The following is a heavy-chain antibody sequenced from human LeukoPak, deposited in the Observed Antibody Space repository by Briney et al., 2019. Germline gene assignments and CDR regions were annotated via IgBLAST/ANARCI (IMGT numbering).Heavy chain of an antibody. CDR1: GFIFSSYA. CDR3: ARLGYCDSTSCQDVDV. CDR2: ISGSGYDT. Sequence: GGSLRLSCAASGFIFSSYAMSWVRQAPGDGLEWVSGISGSGYDTYYADYVKCRVTISRDNSKNTLYLQMNRLRAEDTAVYYCARLGYCDSTSCQDVDVWGKGTTVTVSS. D-gene: IGHD2-2*01. J-gene: IGHJ6*04. V-gene: IGHV3-23*01.